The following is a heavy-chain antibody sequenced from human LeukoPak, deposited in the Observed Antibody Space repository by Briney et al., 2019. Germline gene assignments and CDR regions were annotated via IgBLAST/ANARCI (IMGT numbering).Heavy chain of an antibody. CDR2: ISASGGST. D-gene: IGHD3-10*01. CDR1: GFTFSSSA. Sequence: GGSLRLSCAASGFTFSSSAMSWVRQVPGKGLEWVSGISASGGSTSYADSVRGRFTISRDNSKNTLYLQMSDLRAEDTAVYYCAKITMATTPNYWGQGTLVTVSS. J-gene: IGHJ4*02. V-gene: IGHV3-23*01. CDR3: AKITMATTPNY.